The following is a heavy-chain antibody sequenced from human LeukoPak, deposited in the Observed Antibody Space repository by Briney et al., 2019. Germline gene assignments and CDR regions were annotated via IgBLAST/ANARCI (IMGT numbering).Heavy chain of an antibody. CDR2: IYYSGST. CDR3: ARATSDYGDYVGSGYFDY. Sequence: PSETLSLTCTVSGGSISSYYWSWIRQPPGKGLEWIGYIYYSGSTNYNPSLKSRVTISVDTSKNQFSLKLSSVTAADTAVYYCARATSDYGDYVGSGYFDYWGQGTLVTVSS. J-gene: IGHJ4*02. V-gene: IGHV4-59*01. D-gene: IGHD4-17*01. CDR1: GGSISSYY.